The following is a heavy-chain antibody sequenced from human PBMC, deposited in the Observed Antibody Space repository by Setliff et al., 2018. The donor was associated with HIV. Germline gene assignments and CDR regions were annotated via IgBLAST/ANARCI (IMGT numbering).Heavy chain of an antibody. V-gene: IGHV4-34*01. Sequence: TSETLSLTCAVYGGSFSGYYWSWIRQPPGKGLEWIGEINDSGSTNNNPSLKSRVAMSVDTSKNQFSLKLSSVTAADTAVYYCARDLRGDSVPATAAKSFDIWGQGTLGTVS. CDR3: ARDLRGDSVPATAAKSFDI. J-gene: IGHJ3*02. CDR1: GGSFSGYY. D-gene: IGHD2-21*02. CDR2: INDSGST.